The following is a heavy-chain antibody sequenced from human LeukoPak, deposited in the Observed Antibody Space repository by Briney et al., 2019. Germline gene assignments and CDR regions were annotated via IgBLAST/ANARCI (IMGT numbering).Heavy chain of an antibody. CDR2: ISRASSTI. CDR1: GFTFSSYW. V-gene: IGHV3-48*01. J-gene: IGHJ6*03. D-gene: IGHD3-3*01. CDR3: AREVHRDFWSGYYKGRSYYYYMDV. Sequence: GGSLRLSCAASGFTFSSYWMSWVRQAPGKGLEWVSYISRASSTIYYADSVKGRFTISRDNAKNSLYLQMNSLRAEDTAVYYCAREVHRDFWSGYYKGRSYYYYMDVWGKGTTVTVSS.